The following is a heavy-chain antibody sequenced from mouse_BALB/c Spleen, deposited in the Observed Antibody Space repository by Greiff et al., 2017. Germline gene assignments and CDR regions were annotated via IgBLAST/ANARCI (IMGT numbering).Heavy chain of an antibody. J-gene: IGHJ4*01. CDR2: INPSNGRT. Sequence: VQLQQPGAELVKPGASVKLSCKASGYTFTSYWMHWVKQRPGQGLEWIGEINPSNGRTNYNEKFKSKATLTVDKSSSTAYMQLSSLTSEDSAVYYCARNPHYYGSREVSPYYAMDYWGQGTSVTVSS. D-gene: IGHD1-1*01. CDR3: ARNPHYYGSREVSPYYAMDY. V-gene: IGHV1S81*02. CDR1: GYTFTSYW.